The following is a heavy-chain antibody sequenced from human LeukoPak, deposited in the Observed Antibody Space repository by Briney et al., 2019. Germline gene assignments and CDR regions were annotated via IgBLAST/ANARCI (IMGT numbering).Heavy chain of an antibody. CDR3: AKALGIYGSGWYLAY. CDR2: ISGSGRNT. CDR1: GFTFINYV. J-gene: IGHJ4*02. Sequence: GGSLRLSCAAPGFTFINYVMTWVRQAPGKGLEWLSGISGSGRNTYYADSVKGRFTISRDNSKNTLYLQMNSLRAEDSAVYYCAKALGIYGSGWYLAYWGQGTLVTVSS. D-gene: IGHD6-13*01. V-gene: IGHV3-23*01.